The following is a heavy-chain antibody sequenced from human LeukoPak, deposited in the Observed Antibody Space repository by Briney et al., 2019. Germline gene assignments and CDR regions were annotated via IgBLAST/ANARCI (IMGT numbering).Heavy chain of an antibody. Sequence: SVKVSCKASGGTFSSYTISWVRQAPGQGLEWMGGIIPIFGTANYAQKFQGRVTITTDESTSTAYMELSSLRSEDTAVYYCARGDIVVVPAAMGGGWFDPWGQGTLVTVSS. CDR1: GGTFSSYT. CDR2: IIPIFGTA. V-gene: IGHV1-69*05. D-gene: IGHD2-2*01. J-gene: IGHJ5*02. CDR3: ARGDIVVVPAAMGGGWFDP.